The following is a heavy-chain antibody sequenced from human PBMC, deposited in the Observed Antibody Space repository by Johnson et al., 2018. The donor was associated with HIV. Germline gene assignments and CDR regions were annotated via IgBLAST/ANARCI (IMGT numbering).Heavy chain of an antibody. Sequence: QVQLVESGGGVVQPGRSLRLSCAASGFTFSSYAMNWVRQAPGKGLEWVAVISYDGSNKYYADSVKGRFTISRDNSKNTVYLQMNNLRAEDTAVDYCARGKWLDAFDIWGQGTMVTVSS. V-gene: IGHV3-30*14. D-gene: IGHD6-19*01. CDR1: GFTFSSYA. CDR2: ISYDGSNK. CDR3: ARGKWLDAFDI. J-gene: IGHJ3*02.